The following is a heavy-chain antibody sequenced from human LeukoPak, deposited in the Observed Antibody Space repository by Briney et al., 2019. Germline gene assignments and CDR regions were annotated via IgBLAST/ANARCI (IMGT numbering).Heavy chain of an antibody. Sequence: GGSLRLSCAASGFTFSSYGMHWVRQAPGKGLEWVAVISYDGSNKYYADSVKGRFTISRDNSKNTPYLQMNSLRAEDTAVYYCKVVVAANDAFDIWGQGTMVTVSS. V-gene: IGHV3-30*03. CDR1: GFTFSSYG. D-gene: IGHD2-15*01. CDR3: KVVVAANDAFDI. J-gene: IGHJ3*02. CDR2: ISYDGSNK.